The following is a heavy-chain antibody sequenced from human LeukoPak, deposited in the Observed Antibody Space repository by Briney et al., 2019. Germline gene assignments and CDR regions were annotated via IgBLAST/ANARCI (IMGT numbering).Heavy chain of an antibody. CDR3: ARASDYYDRSGYLTPGGEDY. V-gene: IGHV1-2*02. CDR2: INPNSGGT. D-gene: IGHD3-22*01. CDR1: GYTFTGYY. Sequence: ASVKVSCKASGYTFTGYYMHWVRQAPGQGLEWMGWINPNSGGTNYAQKFQGRVTMTRDTSISTAYMELSRLRSDDTAVYYCARASDYYDRSGYLTPGGEDYWGQGTLVTVSS. J-gene: IGHJ4*02.